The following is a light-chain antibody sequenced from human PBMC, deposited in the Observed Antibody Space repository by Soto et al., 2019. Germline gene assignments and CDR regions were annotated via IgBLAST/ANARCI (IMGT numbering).Light chain of an antibody. V-gene: IGKV3-11*01. Sequence: EIVLTQSPATLSLSPGERATLSCRASQSVSNYLAWYQHKPGQAPRLLIYDAFNRATGIPARFSGSGSGTDFTLTISSLETEDCAVYYCQQRSNWPWTFGQGTKVEIK. J-gene: IGKJ1*01. CDR1: QSVSNY. CDR3: QQRSNWPWT. CDR2: DAF.